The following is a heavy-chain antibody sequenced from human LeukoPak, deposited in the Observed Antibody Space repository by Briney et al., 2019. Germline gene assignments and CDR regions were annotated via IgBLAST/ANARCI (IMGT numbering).Heavy chain of an antibody. V-gene: IGHV3-7*01. J-gene: IGHJ4*02. CDR2: IKQDGSEK. CDR1: GVTFSSYG. D-gene: IGHD5-24*01. Sequence: GGSLRLSCAASGVTFSSYGMHWVRQAPGKGLEWVANIKQDGSEKYCVDSVEGRFTISRDNAKNSLYLQMNSLRAEDTAVYYCARDGTRRDGYNYGYWGQGTLVTVSS. CDR3: ARDGTRRDGYNYGY.